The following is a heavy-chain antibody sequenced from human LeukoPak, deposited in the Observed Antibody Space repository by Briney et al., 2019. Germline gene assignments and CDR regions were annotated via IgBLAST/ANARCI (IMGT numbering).Heavy chain of an antibody. D-gene: IGHD3-3*01. J-gene: IGHJ6*03. CDR1: GGTFSTYA. V-gene: IGHV1-69*13. CDR2: IIPIFGTA. CDR3: ARGIFWSYYYYMDV. Sequence: ASVKVSCKTSGGTFSTYAISWVRQAPGQGLEWMGGIIPIFGTANYAQKFQGRVTITADESTSTAYMELSSLRSEDTAVYYCARGIFWSYYYYMDVWGKGTTVTVSS.